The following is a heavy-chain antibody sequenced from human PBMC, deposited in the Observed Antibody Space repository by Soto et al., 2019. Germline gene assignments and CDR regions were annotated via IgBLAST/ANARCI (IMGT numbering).Heavy chain of an antibody. CDR1: GFTFSSYW. CDR3: ARVGQGAWYFDL. CDR2: INPDGRGT. Sequence: EVQLVESGGGLVQPGGSLTLSCAASGFTFSSYWMHWVRQAPGKGVVWVSRINPDGRGTNYADSVKGQFTISRDNAKNTLYLQMNSLRPEDTAVYYCARVGQGAWYFDLWGRGTQVTVSS. D-gene: IGHD1-26*01. V-gene: IGHV3-74*01. J-gene: IGHJ2*01.